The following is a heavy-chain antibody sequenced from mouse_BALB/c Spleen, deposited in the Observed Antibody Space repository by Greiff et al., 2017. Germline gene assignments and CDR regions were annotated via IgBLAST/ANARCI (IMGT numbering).Heavy chain of an antibody. CDR3: AREGTYYGYYFDY. Sequence: VQRVESGAELVRPGTSVKVSCKASGYAFTNYLIEWVKQRPGQGLEWIGVINPGSGGTNYNEKFKGKATLTADKSSSTAYMQLSSLTSDDSAVYFCAREGTYYGYYFDYWGQGTTLTVSS. CDR1: GYAFTNYL. J-gene: IGHJ2*01. D-gene: IGHD2-10*01. V-gene: IGHV1-54*01. CDR2: INPGSGGT.